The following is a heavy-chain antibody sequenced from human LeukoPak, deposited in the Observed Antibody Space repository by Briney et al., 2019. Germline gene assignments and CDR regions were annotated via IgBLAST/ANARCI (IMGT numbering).Heavy chain of an antibody. J-gene: IGHJ4*02. CDR2: ISSSSSYI. V-gene: IGHV3-21*01. Sequence: PGGSLRLSCAASGFTFSSYSMNWVRQAPGKGLEWVSSISSSSSYIYYADSVKGRFTISRDNAKNSLYLQMNSLRAEDTAVYYCARSGHGATRREYYFDYWGQGTLVTVSS. D-gene: IGHD1-26*01. CDR3: ARSGHGATRREYYFDY. CDR1: GFTFSSYS.